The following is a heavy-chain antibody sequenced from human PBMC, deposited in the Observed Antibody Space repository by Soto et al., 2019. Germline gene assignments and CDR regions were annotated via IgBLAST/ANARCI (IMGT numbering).Heavy chain of an antibody. Sequence: GESLKISCKGSGYSFTSYWISWVRQMPGKGLEWMGRIGPSDSYTNYSPSFQGHVTISADKSISTAYLQWSSLKASDTAMYYCARQRRAYYYDTSGYPEDDFDIWGQGTTVTVSS. J-gene: IGHJ3*02. V-gene: IGHV5-10-1*01. D-gene: IGHD3-22*01. CDR2: IGPSDSYT. CDR1: GYSFTSYW. CDR3: ARQRRAYYYDTSGYPEDDFDI.